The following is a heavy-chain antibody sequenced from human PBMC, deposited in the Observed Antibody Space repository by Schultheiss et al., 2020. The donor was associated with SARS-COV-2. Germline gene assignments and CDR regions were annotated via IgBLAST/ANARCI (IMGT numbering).Heavy chain of an antibody. D-gene: IGHD2-2*01. V-gene: IGHV3-33*08. CDR1: GFTFSSYA. CDR3: ASCGASCHYYGMDV. Sequence: GGSLRLSCAASGFTFSSYAMHWVRQAPGKGLEWVAVIWYDGSNKYYADSVKGRFTISRDNSKNTLYLQMNSLRAEDTAVYYCASCGASCHYYGMDVWGQGTTVTVSS. CDR2: IWYDGSNK. J-gene: IGHJ6*02.